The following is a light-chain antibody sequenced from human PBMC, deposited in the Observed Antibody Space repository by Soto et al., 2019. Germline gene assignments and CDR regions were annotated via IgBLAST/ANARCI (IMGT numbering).Light chain of an antibody. J-gene: IGKJ5*01. Sequence: EIVMMQSPATLSVSPGERATLSCRASHSVSSDLAWYQQKRGQAPRLLIYGASSRATGIPDRFSGGGSGTDFTLTISRLEPEDFAVYYCQVSGRSALYTFGQGTRLEIK. CDR1: HSVSSD. CDR2: GAS. V-gene: IGKV3-20*01. CDR3: QVSGRSALYT.